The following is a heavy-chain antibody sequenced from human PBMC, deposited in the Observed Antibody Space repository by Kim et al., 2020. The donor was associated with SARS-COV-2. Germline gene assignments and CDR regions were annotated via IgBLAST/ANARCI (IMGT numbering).Heavy chain of an antibody. J-gene: IGHJ5*02. D-gene: IGHD5-12*01. V-gene: IGHV4-59*10. Sequence: YNPTLKSRVTMSVDTSKNQFSLKLSSVTAADTAVYYCARYSGYDSSWFDPWGQGTLVTVSS. CDR3: ARYSGYDSSWFDP.